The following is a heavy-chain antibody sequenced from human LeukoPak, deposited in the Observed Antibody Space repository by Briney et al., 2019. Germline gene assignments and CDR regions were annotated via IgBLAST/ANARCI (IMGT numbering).Heavy chain of an antibody. CDR2: IYSGGST. D-gene: IGHD2-2*02. V-gene: IGHV3-53*01. CDR3: AREGNCSSTSCYTGAFDI. J-gene: IGHJ3*02. Sequence: GGSLRLSCAASGFTVSSNYMSWVRQAPGKGLEWVSVIYSGGSTYYADSVKGRFTISRDNAKNSLYLQMNSLRAEDTAVYYCAREGNCSSTSCYTGAFDIWGQGTMVTVSS. CDR1: GFTVSSNY.